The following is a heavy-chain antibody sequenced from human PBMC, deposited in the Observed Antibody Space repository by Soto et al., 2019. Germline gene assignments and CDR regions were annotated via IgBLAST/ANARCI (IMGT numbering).Heavy chain of an antibody. CDR3: ARLDFWSGLYYFDY. Sequence: PGGSLRLSCAASGFTFSSYWMSWVRQAPGKGLEWVANIKQDGSEKYYVDSVKGRFTISRDNAKNSLYLQMNSLRAEDTAVYYCARLDFWSGLYYFDYWGQGTMVTVYS. D-gene: IGHD3-3*01. CDR1: GFTFSSYW. J-gene: IGHJ4*02. CDR2: IKQDGSEK. V-gene: IGHV3-7*01.